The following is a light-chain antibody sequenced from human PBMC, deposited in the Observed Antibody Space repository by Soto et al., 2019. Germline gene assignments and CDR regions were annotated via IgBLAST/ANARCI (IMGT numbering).Light chain of an antibody. Sequence: EIVLTQSPGTLSLSPGERATLSCRASQSVSSSFLAWYQQKPGQAPRLLIYGASNRATGIPDRFSGSGSGTDFTLTISSLQSEDFAVYSCQQYNNWPLTFGGGTKVETK. V-gene: IGKV3-20*01. CDR1: QSVSSSF. CDR3: QQYNNWPLT. J-gene: IGKJ4*01. CDR2: GAS.